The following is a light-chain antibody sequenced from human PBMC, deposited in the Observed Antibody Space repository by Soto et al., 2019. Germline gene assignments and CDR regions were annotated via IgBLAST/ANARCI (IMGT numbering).Light chain of an antibody. CDR1: NSDVGRYKF. CDR3: FSSTGTL. Sequence: QSALTQPASVSGSPGQSITISCSGINSDVGRYKFVSWYQLHPGKAPELVIYEGTKRPSGVSDRFSGSKSGDTASLTISGLQAEDQADYYCFSSTGTLFGGGTKLTVL. J-gene: IGLJ2*01. CDR2: EGT. V-gene: IGLV2-23*01.